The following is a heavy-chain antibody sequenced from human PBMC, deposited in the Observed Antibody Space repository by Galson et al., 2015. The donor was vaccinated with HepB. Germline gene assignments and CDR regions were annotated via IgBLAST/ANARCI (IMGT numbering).Heavy chain of an antibody. CDR1: GFSFSSYA. CDR2: ISGSGGST. V-gene: IGHV3-23*01. D-gene: IGHD6-19*01. J-gene: IGHJ5*02. CDR3: AKEDRDSSGWYEGFDP. Sequence: SLRLSCAASGFSFSSYAMSWVRQAPGKGLEWVSSISGSGGSTYYANSVKGRFTISRDNSKNTLYLQMNSLRAEDTAVYYCAKEDRDSSGWYEGFDPWGQGTLVTVSS.